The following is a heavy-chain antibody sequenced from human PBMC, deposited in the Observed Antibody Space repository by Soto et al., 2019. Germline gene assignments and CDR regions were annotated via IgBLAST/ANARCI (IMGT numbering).Heavy chain of an antibody. Sequence: GGSLRLSCAASGLTFSSYGMHWVRQAPGKGLEWVAVISYDGSNKYYADSVKGRFTISRDNSKNTLYLQMNSLRAEDTAVYYCAKAKRITMVRGVYAPVDYWGQGTLVTVSS. CDR2: ISYDGSNK. J-gene: IGHJ4*02. CDR1: GLTFSSYG. V-gene: IGHV3-30*18. D-gene: IGHD3-10*01. CDR3: AKAKRITMVRGVYAPVDY.